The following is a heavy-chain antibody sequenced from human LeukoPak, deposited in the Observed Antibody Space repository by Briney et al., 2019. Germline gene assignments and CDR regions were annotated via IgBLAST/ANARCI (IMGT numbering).Heavy chain of an antibody. V-gene: IGHV4-59*01. Sequence: SETLSLTCTVSGGSISSYYWSWIRQHPGKGLEWIGYIYYSGSSNYNPSLQSRVTISIDTSRGHFSLKLTSATAADTAVYYCARGERLGPDFWGQGTLVTVSS. D-gene: IGHD1-1*01. CDR1: GGSISSYY. CDR2: IYYSGSS. CDR3: ARGERLGPDF. J-gene: IGHJ4*02.